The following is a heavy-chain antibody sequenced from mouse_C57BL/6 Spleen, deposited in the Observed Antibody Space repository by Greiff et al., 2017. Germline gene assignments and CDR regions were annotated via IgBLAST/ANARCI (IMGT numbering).Heavy chain of an antibody. V-gene: IGHV1-54*01. Sequence: QVQLQQSGAELVRPGTSVKVSCKASGYAFTNYLIEWVKQRPGQGLEWIGVINPGSGGTNYNEKLKGKATLTADKSSSTAYRQLRSLTSEDSAVYFWARGLYDGRSRGYFDGWGTGTTVTVSS. CDR3: ARGLYDGRSRGYFDG. CDR1: GYAFTNYL. D-gene: IGHD1-1*01. CDR2: INPGSGGT. J-gene: IGHJ1*03.